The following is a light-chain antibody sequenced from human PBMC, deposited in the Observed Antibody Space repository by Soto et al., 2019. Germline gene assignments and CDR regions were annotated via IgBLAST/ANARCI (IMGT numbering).Light chain of an antibody. CDR2: EVT. Sequence: QSVLTQPRSVSGSPGQSVTISCTGSSSDVGAYNHVSWYQQHPGKAPKLLVYEVTKRPSGVPDRFSGSKSDNTASLTISGLQGDDEADYYCCAYAGRYIDVLFGGGTKLTGL. V-gene: IGLV2-11*01. CDR3: CAYAGRYIDVL. J-gene: IGLJ2*01. CDR1: SSDVGAYNH.